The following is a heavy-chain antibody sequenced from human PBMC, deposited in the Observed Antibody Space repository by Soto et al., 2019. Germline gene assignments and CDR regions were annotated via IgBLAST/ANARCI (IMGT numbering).Heavy chain of an antibody. Sequence: SETLSLTCAVSGGSISSGDYSWNWIRQPPGKGLEWIGYIYYGGSTYYNPSLQSRVTMSVDRSRNQFSLKLNSVTAADTAVYYCARVRREYDNSGPVDYWGQGTPVTVSS. J-gene: IGHJ4*02. D-gene: IGHD3-22*01. CDR1: GGSISSGDYS. V-gene: IGHV4-30-2*01. CDR3: ARVRREYDNSGPVDY. CDR2: IYYGGST.